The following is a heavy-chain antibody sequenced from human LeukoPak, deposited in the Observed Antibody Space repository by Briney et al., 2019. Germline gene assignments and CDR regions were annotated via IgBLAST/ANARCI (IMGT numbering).Heavy chain of an antibody. Sequence: GGSLRPSCAASGFDISTYAINWVRQAPGKGLEWVSSISTMSNYIFYGDSVKGRFTISRNNAKNSVYLQMNSLRPEYTGVYYCSRDRLCGLDLWGQGTLVTVSS. CDR3: SRDRLCGLDL. V-gene: IGHV3-21*01. CDR1: GFDISTYA. CDR2: ISTMSNYI. J-gene: IGHJ5*02. D-gene: IGHD2-21*01.